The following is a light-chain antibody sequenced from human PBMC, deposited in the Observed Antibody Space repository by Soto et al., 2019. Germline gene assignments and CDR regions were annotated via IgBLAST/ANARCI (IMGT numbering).Light chain of an antibody. Sequence: SYELAQPPSVSLSPGQTARITCSGDALPKQYAYWYQQKPGQAPVLVIYKDSERPSGIPERLSGSSSGTTVTLTISGVQAEDEADYYCQSADSSGTYVVFGGGTKLTVL. J-gene: IGLJ2*01. V-gene: IGLV3-25*03. CDR1: ALPKQY. CDR2: KDS. CDR3: QSADSSGTYVV.